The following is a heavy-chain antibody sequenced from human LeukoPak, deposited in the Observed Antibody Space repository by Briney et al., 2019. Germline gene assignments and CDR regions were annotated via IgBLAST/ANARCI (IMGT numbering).Heavy chain of an antibody. D-gene: IGHD2/OR15-2a*01. CDR2: IYPNNGDT. J-gene: IGHJ1*01. CDR1: GYTFTGHY. CDR3: AREQMTFVTEDI. Sequence: ASVKVSCMASGYTFTGHYMHWVRQAPGQGLEWMGYIYPNNGDTKYAEKFQGRVTLTRDTSIDTAYMELTSLTPDDTGTYYCAREQMTFVTEDIWGQGTLVIVSS. V-gene: IGHV1-2*02.